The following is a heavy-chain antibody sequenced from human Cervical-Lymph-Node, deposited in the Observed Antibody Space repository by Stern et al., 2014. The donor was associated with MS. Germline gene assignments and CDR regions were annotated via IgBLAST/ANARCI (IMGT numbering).Heavy chain of an antibody. D-gene: IGHD4-17*01. CDR1: GLTLSLYG. Sequence: EVKLVESGGRLVQPGGSLRLSCAASGLTLSLYGMNWVRQAPGKGLEWVSYISSSSSTIYYADSVEGRFTISRDNAKNSLYLQMNSLRAEDTAVYYCARGYGYFDYWGQGTLVTVSS. CDR3: ARGYGYFDY. J-gene: IGHJ4*02. CDR2: ISSSSSTI. V-gene: IGHV3-48*01.